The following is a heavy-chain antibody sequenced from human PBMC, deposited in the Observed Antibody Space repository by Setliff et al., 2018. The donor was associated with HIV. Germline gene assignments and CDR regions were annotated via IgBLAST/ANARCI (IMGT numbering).Heavy chain of an antibody. V-gene: IGHV4-39*07. CDR3: ARARGPEGYFDS. CDR1: GGSINTGSYY. CDR2: IYYSGST. J-gene: IGHJ4*02. Sequence: PSETLSLTCTVSGGSINTGSYYWGWIRQPPGKGLESIGTIYYSGSTYYKSSLKSRLTISVDTPKNQFSLKMSSVTAADTAVYYCARARGPEGYFDSWGQGTLVTVSS. D-gene: IGHD3-10*01.